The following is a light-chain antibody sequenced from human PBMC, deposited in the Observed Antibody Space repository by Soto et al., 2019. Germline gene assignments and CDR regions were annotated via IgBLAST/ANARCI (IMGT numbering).Light chain of an antibody. CDR1: SSDVGGYNY. CDR2: EVR. J-gene: IGLJ1*01. V-gene: IGLV2-14*01. CDR3: TSYTSSSTYV. Sequence: QSVLTQPASVSGSPGQSITISCTGTSSDVGGYNYVSWYQQHPGKAPKLLIYEVRHRPSGISNRFSGSKSRNTASLTISGLQAEDEADFYCTSYTSSSTYVFGTGTKLTVL.